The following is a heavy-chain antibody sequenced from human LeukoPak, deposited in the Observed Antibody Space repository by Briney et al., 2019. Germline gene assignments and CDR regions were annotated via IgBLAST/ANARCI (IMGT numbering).Heavy chain of an antibody. J-gene: IGHJ4*02. CDR1: GGSISNYF. Sequence: SETLSLTCTVSGGSISNYFWSWIRQTAGKELEWIGRIYTNENTNYNPSLKSRVTMSVDTSENQFSLRLNSVAAADTAVYYCARERTRAGTPFYFDYWSQGTLVTVSS. CDR3: ARERTRAGTPFYFDY. V-gene: IGHV4-4*07. D-gene: IGHD3-10*01. CDR2: IYTNENT.